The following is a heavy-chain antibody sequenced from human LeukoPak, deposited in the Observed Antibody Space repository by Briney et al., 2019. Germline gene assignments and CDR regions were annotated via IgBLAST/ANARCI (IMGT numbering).Heavy chain of an antibody. J-gene: IGHJ4*02. CDR1: GFTFDDYA. CDR3: ARDGPSSGWYEAFDY. V-gene: IGHV3-9*01. CDR2: ISWNSGSI. D-gene: IGHD6-19*01. Sequence: PGRSLRLSCAASGFTFDDYAMHWVRQAPGKGLEWVSGISWNSGSIGYADSVKGRFTISRDNAKNSPYLQMNSLRAEDTAVYYCARDGPSSGWYEAFDYWGQGTLVTVSS.